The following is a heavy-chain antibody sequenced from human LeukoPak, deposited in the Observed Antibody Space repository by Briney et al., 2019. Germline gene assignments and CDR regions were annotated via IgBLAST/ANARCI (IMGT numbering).Heavy chain of an antibody. J-gene: IGHJ6*02. CDR2: IIPILGIA. V-gene: IGHV1-69*04. CDR1: GGTFSSYA. Sequence: SVKVSCKASGGTFSSYAISWVRQAPGQGLEWMGRIIPILGIANYAQKFQGRVTITADKSTSTAYMELSSLRSEDTAVYYCATDRVRGGNYYMNYYYAMDVWGQGTTVTVSS. D-gene: IGHD1-26*01. CDR3: ATDRVRGGNYYMNYYYAMDV.